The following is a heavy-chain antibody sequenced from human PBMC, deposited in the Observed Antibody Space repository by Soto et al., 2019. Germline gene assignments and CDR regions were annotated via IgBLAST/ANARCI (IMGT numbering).Heavy chain of an antibody. D-gene: IGHD2-21*02. CDR1: GGSISSSGDY. J-gene: IGHJ4*02. CDR2: INHSGST. CDR3: ARLNCGGDCHPNDY. Sequence: SETLSLTCTVSGGSISSSGDYWSWIRQPPGKGLEWIGEINHSGSTNYNPSLKSRVTISVDTSKNQFSLKLSSVTAADTAVYYCARLNCGGDCHPNDYWGQGTLVTVSS. V-gene: IGHV4-39*07.